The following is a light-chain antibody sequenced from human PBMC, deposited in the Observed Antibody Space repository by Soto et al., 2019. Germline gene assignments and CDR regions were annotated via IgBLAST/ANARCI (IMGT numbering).Light chain of an antibody. J-gene: IGLJ1*01. CDR3: SSYTTSNTYV. CDR1: SSDVGSYNR. V-gene: IGLV2-18*02. Sequence: QSSLTQPPSVSGSPGQSVAISCPGTSSDVGSYNRVSWYQQPPGTAPKLMIFDVSNRPSGVPDRFSGSKSGNTASLTISELQAEDEAYYYCSSYTTSNTYVFGTGTKVPVL. CDR2: DVS.